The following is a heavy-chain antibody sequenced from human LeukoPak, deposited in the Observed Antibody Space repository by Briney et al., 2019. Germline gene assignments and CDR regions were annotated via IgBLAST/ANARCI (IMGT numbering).Heavy chain of an antibody. V-gene: IGHV3-23*01. CDR2: ISGSGGST. Sequence: GGSLRLSCAASGFTFSSYAMSWVRQAPGKGLEWVSAISGSGGSTYYADSAKGRFTISRDNSKNTLYLQMNSLRAEDTAVYYCAKIPDSKVVGTLVDYWGQGTLVTVSS. J-gene: IGHJ4*02. D-gene: IGHD3-22*01. CDR1: GFTFSSYA. CDR3: AKIPDSKVVGTLVDY.